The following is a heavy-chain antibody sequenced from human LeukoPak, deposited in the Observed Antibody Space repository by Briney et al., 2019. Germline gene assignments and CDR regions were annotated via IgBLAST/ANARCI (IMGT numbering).Heavy chain of an antibody. CDR3: ARDRVGGYDYSDV. V-gene: IGHV4-59*01. Sequence: PSETLSLTCTVSGGSISSYYWSWIRQPPGKGLEWIGYIYYSGSTNYNPSLKSRVTISVDTSKNQFSLKLSSVTAADTAVYYCARDRVGGYDYSDVWGNGTAVSVSS. CDR1: GGSISSYY. CDR2: IYYSGST. J-gene: IGHJ6*04. D-gene: IGHD5-12*01.